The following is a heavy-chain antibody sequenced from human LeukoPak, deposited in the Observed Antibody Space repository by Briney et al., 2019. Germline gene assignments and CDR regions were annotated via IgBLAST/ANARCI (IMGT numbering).Heavy chain of an antibody. J-gene: IGHJ3*02. CDR1: GFTFSSYE. Sequence: GGSLRLSCAASGFTFSSYEMNWVRQAPGKGLEWVSYISSSGSIIYYADSVKGRFTISRDNAKNSLYLQMNSLRAEDTAVYYCARDRDDILTGYLDAFDIWGQGTMVTVSS. V-gene: IGHV3-48*03. D-gene: IGHD3-9*01. CDR3: ARDRDDILTGYLDAFDI. CDR2: ISSSGSII.